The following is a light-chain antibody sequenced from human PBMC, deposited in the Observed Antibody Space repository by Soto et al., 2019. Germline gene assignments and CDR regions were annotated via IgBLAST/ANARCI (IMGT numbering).Light chain of an antibody. CDR3: QQHINWPLT. J-gene: IGKJ4*01. CDR2: EVS. Sequence: EIVLTQSPATLSLSPGERATLSCRASQTVSSSLAWYQQKPGQAPRLLIYEVSNRATGIPARFSGSGYGADFTLTISSLEPGDFALYYCQQHINWPLTFGGGTKV. V-gene: IGKV3-11*01. CDR1: QTVSSS.